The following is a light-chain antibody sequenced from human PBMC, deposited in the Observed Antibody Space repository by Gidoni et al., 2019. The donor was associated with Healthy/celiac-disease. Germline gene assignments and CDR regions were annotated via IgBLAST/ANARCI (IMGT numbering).Light chain of an antibody. J-gene: IGKJ4*01. CDR3: QQLNSYLPLT. V-gene: IGKV1-9*01. Sequence: DIQLTQSPSFLSASVGDRVTIPCRASQGISSYLAWYQQKPGNAPKLLIYAASTLQSRVPSRFSGRGCGAEFTLTISSLQPEDFATYYCQQLNSYLPLTFGGGTKVEIK. CDR1: QGISSY. CDR2: AAS.